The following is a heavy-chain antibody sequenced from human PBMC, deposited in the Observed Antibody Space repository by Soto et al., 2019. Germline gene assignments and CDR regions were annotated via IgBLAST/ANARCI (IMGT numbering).Heavy chain of an antibody. CDR2: ISYDGSNK. D-gene: IGHD3-10*01. CDR1: GFTFSSYA. J-gene: IGHJ5*02. CDR3: ARGYYYGGLDP. V-gene: IGHV3-30-3*01. Sequence: QVRLVESGGGVVQPGRSLRLSCAASGFTFSSYAMHWARQAPGKGLEWGAVISYDGSNKYYADSVKGRFTISRDNSKNKVYLQMNSLRAEDTAVYYCARGYYYGGLDPWGQGTLVTVSS.